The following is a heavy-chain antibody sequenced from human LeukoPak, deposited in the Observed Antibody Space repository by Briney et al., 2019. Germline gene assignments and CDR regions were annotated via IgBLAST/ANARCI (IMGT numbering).Heavy chain of an antibody. Sequence: ASVKVSCKASGYTFTSYGFSWVRQAPGQGLEWMGWIGAYNGNTNYAQKLQGRVTMTTDTSTTTAYMELRSLRSDDTAVYYCARDSYGSGRFDSWGQGTLVTASS. CDR2: IGAYNGNT. CDR1: GYTFTSYG. J-gene: IGHJ4*02. D-gene: IGHD3-10*01. CDR3: ARDSYGSGRFDS. V-gene: IGHV1-18*01.